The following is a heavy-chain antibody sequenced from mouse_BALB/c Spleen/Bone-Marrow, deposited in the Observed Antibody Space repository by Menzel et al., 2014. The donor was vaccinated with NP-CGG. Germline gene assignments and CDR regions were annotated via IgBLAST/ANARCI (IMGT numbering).Heavy chain of an antibody. D-gene: IGHD4-1*01. J-gene: IGHJ1*01. V-gene: IGHV2-9*02. CDR1: GFTLTSYG. CDR2: IWAGGST. CDR3: ARDWDWYFDV. Sequence: VMLVESGPGLVSPSQSLPITCTVSGFTLTSYGVHWVRQPPGKGLEWLGVIWAGGSTNYNSALMSRLSISKDNSKSQVFLKMNSLQTDDTAMYYCARDWDWYFDVWGAGSSVTVSS.